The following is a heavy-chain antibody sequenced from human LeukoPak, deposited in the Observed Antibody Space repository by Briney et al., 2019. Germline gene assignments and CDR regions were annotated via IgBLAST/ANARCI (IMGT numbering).Heavy chain of an antibody. CDR3: PKQSYASGWNPFDY. Sequence: GGSLRLSCAASGFTFSSYAMSWVRQAPGKGLEWVSTISGGGITTYYADSAKGRFTISRDNSKNTLYLQMNSLRAEDTAVYYCPKQSYASGWNPFDYWGQGTLVTVSS. CDR2: ISGGGITT. D-gene: IGHD6-19*01. CDR1: GFTFSSYA. V-gene: IGHV3-23*01. J-gene: IGHJ4*02.